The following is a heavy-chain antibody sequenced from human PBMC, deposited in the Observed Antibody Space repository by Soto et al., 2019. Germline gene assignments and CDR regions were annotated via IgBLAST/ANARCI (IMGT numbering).Heavy chain of an antibody. CDR1: GGSISSYY. Sequence: SETLSLTCTVSGGSISSYYWSWIRQPLGKGLEWIGYIYYSGSTNYNPSLKSRVTISVDTSKNQFSLKLSSVTAADTAVYYCARYNWNYVGYWGQGTLVTVSS. CDR2: IYYSGST. CDR3: ARYNWNYVGY. V-gene: IGHV4-59*08. D-gene: IGHD1-7*01. J-gene: IGHJ4*02.